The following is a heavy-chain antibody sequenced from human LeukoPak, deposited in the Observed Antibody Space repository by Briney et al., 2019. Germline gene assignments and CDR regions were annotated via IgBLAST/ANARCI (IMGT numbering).Heavy chain of an antibody. D-gene: IGHD7-27*01. J-gene: IGHJ1*01. CDR2: IWYDGSNK. CDR3: AKDPGDSAEYFQH. V-gene: IGHV3-33*06. Sequence: GGSLRLSCAASGFTFSSYGMHWVRQAPGKGLEWVAVIWYDGSNKYYADSVKGRFTISRDNSKNTLYLQMNSLRAEDTAVYYCAKDPGDSAEYFQHWGQGTLVTVSS. CDR1: GFTFSSYG.